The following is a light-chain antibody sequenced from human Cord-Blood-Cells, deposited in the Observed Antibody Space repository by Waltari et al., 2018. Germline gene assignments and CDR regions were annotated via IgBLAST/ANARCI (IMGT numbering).Light chain of an antibody. CDR2: DVS. CDR3: CSYAGSYV. V-gene: IGLV2-11*01. J-gene: IGLJ1*01. Sequence: QSALPQPHSLSESPGQSVTIPCTGTSSDVGVSNNVSWYQQHPGKAPKLMIYDVSKRPSGVPDRFSGSKSGNTASLTISGLQAEDEADYYCCSYAGSYVFGTGTKVTVL. CDR1: SSDVGVSNN.